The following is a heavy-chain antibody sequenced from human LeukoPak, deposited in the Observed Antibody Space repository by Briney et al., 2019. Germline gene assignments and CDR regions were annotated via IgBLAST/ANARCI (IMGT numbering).Heavy chain of an antibody. CDR3: AKWMVRRDFWSGAFDI. D-gene: IGHD3-3*01. CDR1: GFTFSGYA. Sequence: GGSLRLSCAASGFTFSGYAMAWVRQAPGKGLEWVSAISGSGYNSYYADSVKGRFTISRDNSKNTLFLQMNSLRGEDTAIYYCAKWMVRRDFWSGAFDIWGQGTMVTV. V-gene: IGHV3-23*01. CDR2: ISGSGYNS. J-gene: IGHJ3*02.